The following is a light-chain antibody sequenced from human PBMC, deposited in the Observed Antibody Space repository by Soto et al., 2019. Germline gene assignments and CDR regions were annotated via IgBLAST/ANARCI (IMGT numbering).Light chain of an antibody. Sequence: EIVMTQSPATLSVSPGERATLSCRASQSVSSYLAWYQQKPGQAPRLLIYDAYNRATGIPPRFSGSGSGTDSTLTISSLEPEDSAVYYCQQRHMWPITFGQGTRLEIK. CDR2: DAY. CDR1: QSVSSY. V-gene: IGKV3-11*01. J-gene: IGKJ5*01. CDR3: QQRHMWPIT.